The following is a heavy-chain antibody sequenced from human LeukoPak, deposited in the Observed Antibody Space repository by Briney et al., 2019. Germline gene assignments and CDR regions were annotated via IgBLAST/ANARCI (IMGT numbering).Heavy chain of an antibody. D-gene: IGHD4-17*01. CDR1: GFIFTRDS. CDR2: INGGGSPI. J-gene: IGHJ5*02. Sequence: GGSLRLSCAASGFIFTRDSMNWVRQAPGKGLEWVAYINGGGSPIYYADSVRGRFTISRDDSKNTLYLQMNSLRAEDTAVYYCAKDWEVFVDGDYDWFDPWGQGTLVTVSS. CDR3: AKDWEVFVDGDYDWFDP. V-gene: IGHV3-48*01.